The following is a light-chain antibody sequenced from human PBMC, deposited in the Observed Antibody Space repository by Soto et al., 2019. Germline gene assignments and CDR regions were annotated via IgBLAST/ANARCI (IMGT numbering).Light chain of an antibody. Sequence: IQMTQSPSSLSASVGDRLSITCRASQVITNDLGWYQQKPGKAPKRLIYAASTLQSGVPSRFSGSGSGTEFTLTISSLQPEDFATYYCQQANSFPQTFGQGTKVDIK. CDR2: AAS. CDR1: QVITND. J-gene: IGKJ1*01. CDR3: QQANSFPQT. V-gene: IGKV1-17*01.